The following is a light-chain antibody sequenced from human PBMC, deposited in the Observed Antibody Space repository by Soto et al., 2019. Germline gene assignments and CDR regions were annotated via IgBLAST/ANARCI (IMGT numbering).Light chain of an antibody. CDR1: QTISAW. Sequence: DIQMTQSPSTLSASVGDRVTITCRASQTISAWLAWYQQKPGKAPQLLIYDASRLESGVPSRFSGSGSGTEFTLTISSLQPEDFAVYYCQQYGSSPETFGQGTKVEIK. CDR2: DAS. V-gene: IGKV1-5*01. CDR3: QQYGSSPET. J-gene: IGKJ1*01.